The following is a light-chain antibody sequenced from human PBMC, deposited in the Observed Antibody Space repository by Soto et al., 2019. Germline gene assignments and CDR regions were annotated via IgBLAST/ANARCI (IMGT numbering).Light chain of an antibody. J-gene: IGLJ1*01. Sequence: QSALAQPASVSGSPGQSIDISCAGSSSDVGGYDYVSWYQQHPDKAPKLILYDVSNRPSGISFRFSGSKSGNTASLTISGLQSEDEADYYCRSYTSSATYVFGTGTKLPS. CDR1: SSDVGGYDY. CDR2: DVS. CDR3: RSYTSSATYV. V-gene: IGLV2-14*03.